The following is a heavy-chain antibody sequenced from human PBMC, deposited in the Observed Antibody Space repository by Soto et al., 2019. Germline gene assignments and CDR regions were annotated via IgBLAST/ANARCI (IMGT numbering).Heavy chain of an antibody. D-gene: IGHD3-16*02. Sequence: PSQTLSLTCAISGDSVSSNSAAWNWIRQSPSRGLEWLGRTYYRSKWYNDYAVSVKSRITINPDTSKNQFSLQLNSVTPEDTAVYYCARTSYDYIWGSYRQDAFDIWGQGTMVTVSS. CDR2: TYYRSKWYN. V-gene: IGHV6-1*01. J-gene: IGHJ3*02. CDR3: ARTSYDYIWGSYRQDAFDI. CDR1: GDSVSSNSAA.